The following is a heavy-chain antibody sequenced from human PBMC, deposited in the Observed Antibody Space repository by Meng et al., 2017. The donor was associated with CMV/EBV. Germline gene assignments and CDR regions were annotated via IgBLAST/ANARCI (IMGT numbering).Heavy chain of an antibody. CDR3: AKDAPSYGVSPSYYYYGMDV. CDR2: IRYDGSNR. J-gene: IGHJ6*02. D-gene: IGHD4-17*01. Sequence: GESLKISCAASGFTFSSYEMNWVRQAPGKGLDWVAFIRYDGSNRYYADSVKGRFTISRDNSKNTLYLQMNSLRPEDTAVYYCAKDAPSYGVSPSYYYYGMDVWGQGTTVTVSS. CDR1: GFTFSSYE. V-gene: IGHV3-30*02.